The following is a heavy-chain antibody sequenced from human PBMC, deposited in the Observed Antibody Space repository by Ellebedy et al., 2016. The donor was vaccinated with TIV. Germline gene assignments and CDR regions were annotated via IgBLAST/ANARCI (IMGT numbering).Heavy chain of an antibody. CDR3: ASTYFDY. Sequence: SGPTLVXPTQTLALSCTFSGYSLSSSGMCVNWIRHAPGKALEWLARIDWADNKYYSTSLKTRLTVSKGTSKNQVVLTMTNMDPVDTATYYCASTYFDYWGQGTRVTVFS. CDR2: IDWADNK. V-gene: IGHV2-70*11. J-gene: IGHJ4*02. CDR1: GYSLSSSGMC.